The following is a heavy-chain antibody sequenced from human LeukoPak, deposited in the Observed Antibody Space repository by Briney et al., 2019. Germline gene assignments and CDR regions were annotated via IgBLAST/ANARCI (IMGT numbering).Heavy chain of an antibody. Sequence: GGSLRLSCAASGFTFSSYNMNWVRQAPGKGLEWISYISSSSSTMYYADSVRGRFTISRDNAKNSLYLQMNSLRAEDTAVYYCAKEAIYYQNAFDIWGQGTMVTVSS. V-gene: IGHV3-48*04. CDR3: AKEAIYYQNAFDI. D-gene: IGHD3-22*01. CDR1: GFTFSSYN. CDR2: ISSSSSTM. J-gene: IGHJ3*02.